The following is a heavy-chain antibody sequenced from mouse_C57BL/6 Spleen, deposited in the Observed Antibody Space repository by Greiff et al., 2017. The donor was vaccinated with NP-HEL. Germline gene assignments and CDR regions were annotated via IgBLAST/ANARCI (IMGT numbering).Heavy chain of an antibody. J-gene: IGHJ2*01. CDR1: GYTFTSYW. V-gene: IGHV1-59*01. CDR3: ARGAPDGYYVYY. CDR2: IDPSDSYT. D-gene: IGHD2-3*01. Sequence: VQLQQPGAELVRPGTSVKLSCKASGYTFTSYWMHWVKQRPGQGLEWIGVIDPSDSYTNYNQKFKGKATLTVDTSSSTAYMQLSSLTSEDSAVYYCARGAPDGYYVYYWGQGTTLTVSS.